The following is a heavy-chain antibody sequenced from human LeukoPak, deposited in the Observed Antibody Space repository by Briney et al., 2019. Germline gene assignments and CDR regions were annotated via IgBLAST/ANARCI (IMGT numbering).Heavy chain of an antibody. V-gene: IGHV3-33*01. CDR1: GFTFSSYG. CDR2: IWYDGSNK. CDR3: ARGPNSSGWYGGGFDY. J-gene: IGHJ4*02. Sequence: GGSLRLSCAASGFTFSSYGMHWVRQAPGKGLEWVAVIWYDGSNKYYADSVKGRFTISRDNSKNTLYLQMNSLRAEDTAVYYCARGPNSSGWYGGGFDYWGQGTRVTVSS. D-gene: IGHD6-19*01.